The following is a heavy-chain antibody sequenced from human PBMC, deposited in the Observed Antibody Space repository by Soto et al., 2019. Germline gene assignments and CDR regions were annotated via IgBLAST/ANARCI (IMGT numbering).Heavy chain of an antibody. CDR2: INHSGST. CDR1: GGSFSGYY. J-gene: IGHJ4*02. Sequence: SETLSLTCAVYGGSFSGYYWSWIRQPPGKGLEWIGEINHSGSTNYNPSLKSRVTISVDTSKNQFSLKLGSVTAADTAVYYCASRFRERVVAREGYIWGSYRDYYFDYWGQGTLVTVSS. V-gene: IGHV4-34*01. D-gene: IGHD3-16*02. CDR3: ASRFRERVVAREGYIWGSYRDYYFDY.